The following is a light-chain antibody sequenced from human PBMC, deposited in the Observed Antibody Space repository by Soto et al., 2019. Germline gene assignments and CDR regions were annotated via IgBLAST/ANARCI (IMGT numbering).Light chain of an antibody. CDR3: QQYDDRRIT. Sequence: DIQMTQSPTSLFASVGDRVTITCGASQDISHFLNWYQQKPGKAPKLLIYDASNLQTGVPSRFSGRGSGTDFTFTISSLQPDDSGTYYCQQYDDRRITFGQGTRLEI. V-gene: IGKV1-33*01. J-gene: IGKJ5*01. CDR2: DAS. CDR1: QDISHF.